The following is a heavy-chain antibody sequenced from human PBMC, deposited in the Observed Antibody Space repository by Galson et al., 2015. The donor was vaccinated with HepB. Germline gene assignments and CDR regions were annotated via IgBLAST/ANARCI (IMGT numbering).Heavy chain of an antibody. Sequence: QSGAEVKKPGESLRISCKGSGYSFTSYWISWVRQMPGKGLEWMGRIDPSDSYTNYSPSFQGHVTISADKSISTAYLQWSSLRASDTAMYYCARIPYYYDSSGYYDSYYFDYWGQGTLDTVSS. D-gene: IGHD3-22*01. CDR3: ARIPYYYDSSGYYDSYYFDY. CDR2: IDPSDSYT. CDR1: GYSFTSYW. J-gene: IGHJ4*02. V-gene: IGHV5-10-1*01.